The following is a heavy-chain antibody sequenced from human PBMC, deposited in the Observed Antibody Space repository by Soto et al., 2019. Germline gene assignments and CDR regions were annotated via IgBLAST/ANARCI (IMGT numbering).Heavy chain of an antibody. Sequence: GASVKVSCKASGGTFSSYAISWVRQAPGQGLEWMGGIIPIFGTANYAQKFQGRVTITADESTSTAYMELSSLRSEDTAVYYCARDSHSLYWFDPWGQGTLVTVSS. D-gene: IGHD3-3*02. V-gene: IGHV1-69*13. CDR2: IIPIFGTA. J-gene: IGHJ5*02. CDR3: ARDSHSLYWFDP. CDR1: GGTFSSYA.